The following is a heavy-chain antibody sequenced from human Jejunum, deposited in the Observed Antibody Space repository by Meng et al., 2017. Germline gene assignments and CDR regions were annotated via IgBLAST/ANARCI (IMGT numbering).Heavy chain of an antibody. CDR2: VNTDNGNT. D-gene: IGHD6-19*01. J-gene: IGHJ4*03. Sequence: ASVKVSCKASGYTFTTYLNHWVRQAPGQRLDWMGWVNTDNGNTKYSQKLQDRVTITRDTSASTAYMDLRSLTSEDTAVYYCAVPPCSGGWCCFDYWGQGAMVTVSS. CDR3: AVPPCSGGWCCFDY. V-gene: IGHV1-3*04. CDR1: GYTFTTYL.